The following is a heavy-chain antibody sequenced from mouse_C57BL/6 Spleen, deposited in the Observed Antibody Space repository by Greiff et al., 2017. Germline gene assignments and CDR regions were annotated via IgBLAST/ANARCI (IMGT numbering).Heavy chain of an antibody. D-gene: IGHD2-5*01. V-gene: IGHV1-50*01. Sequence: QVQLQQPGAELVKPGASVKLSCKASGYTFTSYWMQWVKQRPGQGLEWIGEIDPSDSYTNYNQKFKGKATLTVDTSSSTAYMQLSSLTSEDSAVEYCGRRGPNLYYYSNHRYFDGGGTGSKGTGSA. CDR3: GRRGPNLYYYSNHRYFDG. J-gene: IGHJ1*03. CDR2: IDPSDSYT. CDR1: GYTFTSYW.